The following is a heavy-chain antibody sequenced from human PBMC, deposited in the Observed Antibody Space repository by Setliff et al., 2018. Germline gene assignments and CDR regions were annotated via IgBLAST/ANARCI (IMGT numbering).Heavy chain of an antibody. CDR2: IYTSGST. D-gene: IGHD3-3*01. Sequence: ASETLSLTCTVSGGSISSGSYYWSWIRQPAGKGLEWIGRIYTSGSTNYNPSLKSRVTISVDTSKNQFSLKLSSVTAADTAVYYCARATIFGVVIYYFDYWGQGTLVTVSS. CDR3: ARATIFGVVIYYFDY. CDR1: GGSISSGSYY. J-gene: IGHJ4*02. V-gene: IGHV4-61*02.